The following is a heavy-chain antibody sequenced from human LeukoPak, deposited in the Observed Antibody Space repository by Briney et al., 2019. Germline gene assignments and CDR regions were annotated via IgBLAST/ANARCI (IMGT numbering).Heavy chain of an antibody. D-gene: IGHD1-26*01. J-gene: IGHJ4*02. Sequence: SETLSLTCTVSGGSVSSGSYYWSWIRQPPGKGLEWIGYVYYSGSTNYNPSLKSRVTISVDTSKNQFCLKLRSVTAADTAVYYCARGYSGSYWIYWGQGTLVTVSS. V-gene: IGHV4-61*01. CDR1: GGSVSSGSYY. CDR2: VYYSGST. CDR3: ARGYSGSYWIY.